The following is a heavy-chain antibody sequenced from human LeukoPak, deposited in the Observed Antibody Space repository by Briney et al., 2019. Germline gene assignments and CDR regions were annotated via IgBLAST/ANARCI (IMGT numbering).Heavy chain of an antibody. CDR1: GGSISSYY. J-gene: IGHJ3*02. CDR2: IYYSGST. Sequence: PSETLSLTCTVSGGSISSYYWSWIRQPPGKGLEWIGYIYYSGSTNYNPSLKSRVTISVDTSKNQFSPKLSSVTAADTAVYYRARSEENYGGTDAFDIWGQGTMVTVSS. CDR3: ARSEENYGGTDAFDI. V-gene: IGHV4-59*01. D-gene: IGHD4-23*01.